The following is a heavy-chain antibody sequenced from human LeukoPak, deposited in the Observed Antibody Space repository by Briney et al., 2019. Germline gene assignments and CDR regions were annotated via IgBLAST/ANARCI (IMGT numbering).Heavy chain of an antibody. D-gene: IGHD1-26*01. V-gene: IGHV3-74*01. CDR1: GFTFSSYW. Sequence: PGRSLRLSCAASGFTFSSYWMHWVRQVPGKGLVWVSRIREDGTITNYEDSVKGRFTIFRDNARNTLYLQMHSLRAEDTAIYYCARNFVGTSTSDFDSWGQGTQVTVSS. CDR2: IREDGTIT. CDR3: ARNFVGTSTSDFDS. J-gene: IGHJ4*02.